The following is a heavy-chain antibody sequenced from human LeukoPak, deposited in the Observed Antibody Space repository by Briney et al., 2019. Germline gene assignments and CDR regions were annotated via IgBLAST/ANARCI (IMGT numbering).Heavy chain of an antibody. CDR3: ARGDYVWGSYRRLLGFDY. Sequence: SETLSLTCAVYGGSFSGYYWSWIRQPPGKGLEWIGEINHSGSTNYNPSLKSRVTISVDTSKNQFSLKLSSVTAADTAVYYCARGDYVWGSYRRLLGFDYWGQGTLVTVSS. CDR1: GGSFSGYY. CDR2: INHSGST. J-gene: IGHJ4*02. V-gene: IGHV4-34*01. D-gene: IGHD3-16*02.